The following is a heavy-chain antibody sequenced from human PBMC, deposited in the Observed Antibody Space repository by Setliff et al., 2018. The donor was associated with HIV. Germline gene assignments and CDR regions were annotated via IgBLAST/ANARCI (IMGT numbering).Heavy chain of an antibody. V-gene: IGHV4-59*04. D-gene: IGHD6-6*01. CDR3: LTSSIGPLPWDY. Sequence: SETLSLTCTVSGGSISTHHWSWIRQPPGKGLEWIGQINYDGKTNYNPSLKSRVTVSVDKSKDQLSLKMSSVTAADTAVYYCLTSSIGPLPWDYWGQGTLVTVSS. J-gene: IGHJ4*02. CDR1: GGSISTHH. CDR2: INYDGKT.